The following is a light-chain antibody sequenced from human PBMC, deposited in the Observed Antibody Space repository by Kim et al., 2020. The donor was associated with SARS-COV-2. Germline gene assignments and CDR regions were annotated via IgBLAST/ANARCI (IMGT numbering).Light chain of an antibody. CDR2: YDS. CDR1: NIGSKS. Sequence: SYELTQPPSVSVAPGKTARITCGGNNIGSKSVHWYQQKPGQAPVLVIYYDSDRPSGIPERFSGSNSGNTATLTISRVEAGDEADHYCQVWGSRSDHPVFG. J-gene: IGLJ3*02. CDR3: QVWGSRSDHPV. V-gene: IGLV3-21*04.